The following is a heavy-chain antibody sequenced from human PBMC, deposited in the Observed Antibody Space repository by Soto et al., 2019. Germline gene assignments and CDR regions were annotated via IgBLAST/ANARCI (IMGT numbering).Heavy chain of an antibody. J-gene: IGHJ5*02. CDR1: GGSISSGDYY. D-gene: IGHD2-21*02. V-gene: IGHV4-31*03. CDR2: ISSSGST. Sequence: LSLTCTVSGGSISSGDYYWSWIRQFPGRGLEWIGCISSSGSTYYNPALNNRISLSLDTSQNQFSLELLSVTAADTAIYYCARSGVTGIVIPSHWFDPWGQGTLVTVSS. CDR3: ARSGVTGIVIPSHWFDP.